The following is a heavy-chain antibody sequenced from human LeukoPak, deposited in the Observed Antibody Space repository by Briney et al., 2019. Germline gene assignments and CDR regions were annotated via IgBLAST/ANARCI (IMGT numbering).Heavy chain of an antibody. J-gene: IGHJ6*02. V-gene: IGHV1-2*04. Sequence: ASMKVSCKASGYTFTGYYMHWVRQAPGQGLEWMGWINPNSGGTNYAQKFQGWVTMTRDTSISTAYMELSRLRSDDTAVYYCARAAGVPAAMQDYYYYGMDVWGQGTTVTVSS. CDR2: INPNSGGT. CDR3: ARAAGVPAAMQDYYYYGMDV. CDR1: GYTFTGYY. D-gene: IGHD2-2*01.